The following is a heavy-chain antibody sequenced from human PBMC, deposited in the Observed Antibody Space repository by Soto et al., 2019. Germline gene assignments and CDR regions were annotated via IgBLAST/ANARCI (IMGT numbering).Heavy chain of an antibody. CDR3: ARGMGYCSGGSCYDRFDY. D-gene: IGHD2-15*01. J-gene: IGHJ4*02. V-gene: IGHV1-69*13. Sequence: ASVKVSCTASGGAFSSYAISWVRQAPGQGLEWMGGIIPIFGTANYAQKFQGRVTITADESTSTAYMELSSLRSEDTAVYYCARGMGYCSGGSCYDRFDYWGQGTLVTVSS. CDR2: IIPIFGTA. CDR1: GGAFSSYA.